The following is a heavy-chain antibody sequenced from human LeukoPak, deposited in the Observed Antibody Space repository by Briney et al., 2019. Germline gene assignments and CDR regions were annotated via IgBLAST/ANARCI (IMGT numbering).Heavy chain of an antibody. Sequence: GGSLRLSCAASGFTFSSYGMHWVRQAPGKWLEWVAVISYDGSNKYYADSVKGRFTISRDNSKNTLYLQMNSLRAEDTAVYYCAKDHEIAAAALDYWGQGTLVTVSS. CDR3: AKDHEIAAAALDY. CDR1: GFTFSSYG. V-gene: IGHV3-30*18. J-gene: IGHJ4*02. CDR2: ISYDGSNK. D-gene: IGHD6-13*01.